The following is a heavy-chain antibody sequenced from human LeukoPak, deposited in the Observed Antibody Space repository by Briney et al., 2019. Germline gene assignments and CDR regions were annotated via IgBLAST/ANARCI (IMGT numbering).Heavy chain of an antibody. CDR1: GDSISSGSYY. CDR3: ARVLRATVLNNWFDP. V-gene: IGHV4-61*01. J-gene: IGHJ5*02. D-gene: IGHD4-17*01. CDR2: IYYSGST. Sequence: SQTLSLTCTVSGDSISSGSYYWSWIRQPPGKGLEWIGYIYYSGSTNYNPSLKSRVTMSVDTSKNQFSLKLSSVTAADTAVYYCARVLRATVLNNWFDPWGQGTLVTVSS.